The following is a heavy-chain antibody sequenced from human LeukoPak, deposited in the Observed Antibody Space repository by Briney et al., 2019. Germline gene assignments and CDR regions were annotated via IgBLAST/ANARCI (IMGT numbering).Heavy chain of an antibody. CDR1: VYTFSRYG. CDR2: ISTNNGDT. CDR3: AREGSYYNWFDP. Sequence: ASVNVSCKASVYTFSRYGIIWVRQAPGQGLEWMGWISTNNGDTRYAQKLQGRVTLTTDTSTSTVYMDLRSLTSDDTAVYYCAREGSYYNWFDPWGQGTLVTVSS. V-gene: IGHV1-18*01. J-gene: IGHJ5*02. D-gene: IGHD3-10*01.